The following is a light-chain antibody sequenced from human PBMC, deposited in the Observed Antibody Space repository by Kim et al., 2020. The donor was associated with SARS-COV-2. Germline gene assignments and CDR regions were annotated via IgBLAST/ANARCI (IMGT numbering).Light chain of an antibody. CDR1: QSVSSNY. J-gene: IGKJ5*01. Sequence: SQGERATPSCGASQSVSSNYLAWYQQKRGLAPRLLIYHASSRATGIPDRFSGSGSGTDFTLTISRLEPEDFAVYYCQQYGSLPITFGQGTRLEIK. V-gene: IGKV3D-20*01. CDR2: HAS. CDR3: QQYGSLPIT.